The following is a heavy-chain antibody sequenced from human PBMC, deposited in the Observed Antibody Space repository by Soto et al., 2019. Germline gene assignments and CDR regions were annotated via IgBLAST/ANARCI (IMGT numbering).Heavy chain of an antibody. CDR2: INPNSGGT. V-gene: IGHV1-2*02. Sequence: QVQLVQSGAEVKKPGASVKVSCKASGYTFTGYYMHWVRQAPGQGLEWMGWINPNSGGTNYAQKFQGRVTMTRDTSISTAYMELSRLRSDDTAVYYCARMIVVVIGFIYYDGMDVWGQGTTVTVSS. CDR1: GYTFTGYY. J-gene: IGHJ6*02. CDR3: ARMIVVVIGFIYYDGMDV. D-gene: IGHD3-22*01.